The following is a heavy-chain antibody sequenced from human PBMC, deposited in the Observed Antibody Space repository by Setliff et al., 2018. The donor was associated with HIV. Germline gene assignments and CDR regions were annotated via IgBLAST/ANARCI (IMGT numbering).Heavy chain of an antibody. Sequence: SETLSLTCTVSGDSISSAGYYWNWIRQRPETGLEWIGYIYYSGRTFYNPSLKSQITISVDTSKNQFSLKMSSVTAADTAVYYCARHDYYDSGGGVFDYWGQGTLVTVSS. CDR2: IYYSGRT. CDR3: ARHDYYDSGGGVFDY. CDR1: GDSISSAGYY. D-gene: IGHD3-22*01. J-gene: IGHJ4*02. V-gene: IGHV4-31*01.